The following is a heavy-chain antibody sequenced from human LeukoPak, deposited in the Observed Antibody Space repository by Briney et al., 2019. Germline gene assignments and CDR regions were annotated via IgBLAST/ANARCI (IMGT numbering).Heavy chain of an antibody. CDR2: ISSSSSTI. J-gene: IGHJ4*02. CDR3: AREGAAYDY. V-gene: IGHV3-48*01. Sequence: PGGSLRLSCAVSGFAFSSYEMNWVRQAPGKGLEWVSCISSSSSTIYYADSVKGRFTISRDNAKNSLYLQMNSLRAEDTAVYYCAREGAAYDYWGQGTLVTVSS. D-gene: IGHD6-13*01. CDR1: GFAFSSYE.